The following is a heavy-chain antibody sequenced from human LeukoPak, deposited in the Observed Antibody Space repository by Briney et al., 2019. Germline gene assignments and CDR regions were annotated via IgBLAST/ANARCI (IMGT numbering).Heavy chain of an antibody. CDR1: GGSISSGGYY. D-gene: IGHD5-24*01. V-gene: IGHV4-30-2*05. CDR3: ARDLKATKMYAFDI. J-gene: IGHJ3*02. CDR2: IYHSGST. Sequence: SETLSLTCTVSGGSISSGGYYWSWIRQPPGKGLEWIGYIYHSGSTYYNPSLKSRVTISVDTSKNQFSLKLSSVTAADTAVYYCARDLKATKMYAFDIWGQGTMVTVSS.